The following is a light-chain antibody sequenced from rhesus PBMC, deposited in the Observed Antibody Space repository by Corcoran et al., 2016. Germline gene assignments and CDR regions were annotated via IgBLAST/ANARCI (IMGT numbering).Light chain of an antibody. CDR3: QQRNSYPWT. CDR1: QGISSY. J-gene: IGKJ1*01. V-gene: IGKV1-25*01. Sequence: DIQMTQSPSSLSASVGDRVTITCRASQGISSYLAWYQQKPGNAPKLLIYKASTLQSGVPSRFSGSGSGTDFTLTISSLQPEDVATYYCQQRNSYPWTFGQGTKVEIK. CDR2: KAS.